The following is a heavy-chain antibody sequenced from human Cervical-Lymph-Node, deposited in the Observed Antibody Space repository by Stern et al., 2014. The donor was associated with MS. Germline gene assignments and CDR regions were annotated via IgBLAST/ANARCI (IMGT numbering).Heavy chain of an antibody. CDR1: GYSFTSYW. CDR3: ARHCGFRPGCIDY. D-gene: IGHD2-21*01. J-gene: IGHJ4*02. V-gene: IGHV5-51*01. Sequence: EAHPVESGAEVKKPGESLKISCKGSGYSFTSYWIGWVRQMPGKGLEWMGINYPGDSHTRSSPSFQGQVTISADKSISTAYLQWSSLKASDTAMYYCARHCGFRPGCIDYWGQGTLVTVSS. CDR2: NYPGDSHT.